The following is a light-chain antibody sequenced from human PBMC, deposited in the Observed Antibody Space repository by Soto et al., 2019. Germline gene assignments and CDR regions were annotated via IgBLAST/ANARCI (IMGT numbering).Light chain of an antibody. CDR2: GAS. J-gene: IGKJ1*01. CDR3: QQYNNWPWT. Sequence: EIVMTQSPATLSVSPGEGATVSCRASQRISSNLAWYQQKPGQAPRLLITGASTRATGIAARISGSGSGTEFTLSISSLQSEDLAVYYCQQYNNWPWTFGQGTKVEIK. V-gene: IGKV3-15*01. CDR1: QRISSN.